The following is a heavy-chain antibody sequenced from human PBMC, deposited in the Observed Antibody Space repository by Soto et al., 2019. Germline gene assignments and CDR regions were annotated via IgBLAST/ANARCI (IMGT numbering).Heavy chain of an antibody. J-gene: IGHJ4*02. Sequence: PGGSLRLSCSASGFTFSSFAMHWVRQAPGKGLEWVAGISYDEHNKHYADSVKGRFMISRDNSKNTLYLQMISLRAEETAVYYCAKDLVGASPGTGYWGRGALVTVSS. CDR1: GFTFSSFA. V-gene: IGHV3-30*18. CDR3: AKDLVGASPGTGY. D-gene: IGHD1-26*01. CDR2: ISYDEHNK.